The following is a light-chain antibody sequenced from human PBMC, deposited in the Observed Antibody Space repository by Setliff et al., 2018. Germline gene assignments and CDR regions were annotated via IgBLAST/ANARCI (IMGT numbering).Light chain of an antibody. CDR3: QSYDSSLSAYV. Sequence: QSVLTQPPSVSGAPGQRVTISCTGSSSNIGAGHNVHWYQQLPGTAPKLLIHGNTNRPSGVPDRFSGSRSGTSASLAITGLQAEDEAEFYCQSYDSSLSAYVLGTGTKVTVL. CDR2: GNT. CDR1: SSNIGAGHN. J-gene: IGLJ1*01. V-gene: IGLV1-40*01.